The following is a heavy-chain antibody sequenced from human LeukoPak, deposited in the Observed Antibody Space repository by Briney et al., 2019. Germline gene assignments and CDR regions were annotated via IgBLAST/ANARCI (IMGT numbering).Heavy chain of an antibody. J-gene: IGHJ4*02. CDR1: GGSISSYY. V-gene: IGHV4-4*07. CDR2: IYTSGST. D-gene: IGHD6-13*01. CDR3: ARDSGIAAASYFDY. Sequence: PSETLSLTGTVSGGSISSYYWSWIRQPAGKGLEWIGRIYTSGSTNYNPSLKSRVTMSVDTSKNQFSLKLSSVTAADTAVYYCARDSGIAAASYFDYWGQGTLVTVSS.